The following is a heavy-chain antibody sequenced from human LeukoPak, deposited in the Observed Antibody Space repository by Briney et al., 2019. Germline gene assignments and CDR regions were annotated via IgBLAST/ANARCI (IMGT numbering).Heavy chain of an antibody. J-gene: IGHJ4*02. CDR3: ARVSRRPDY. V-gene: IGHV4-34*01. CDR2: INHSGST. CDR1: GGSFSGYY. Sequence: PSETLSLTCAVYGGSFSGYYWSWLRQPPGGGLGWVGEINHSGSTNYNPSLKSRVTISVDTSKNQFSLKLSSVSAADTAVYYCARVSRRPDYWGQGTLVSVSS.